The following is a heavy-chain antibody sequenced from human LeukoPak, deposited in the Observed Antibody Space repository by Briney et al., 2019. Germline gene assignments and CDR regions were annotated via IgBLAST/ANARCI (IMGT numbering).Heavy chain of an antibody. Sequence: GESLKISCEGSGYHFSNCLIGWVRQMPGKGLEWMGIIYPGDSDTRYGPSYQGQVTISADKPITTAYLQWSSLKAPDTAMYYCARHGGGGSGGNSGFDYWGQGTLVTVSS. J-gene: IGHJ4*02. CDR3: ARHGGGGSGGNSGFDY. D-gene: IGHD4-23*01. CDR2: IYPGDSDT. CDR1: GYHFSNCL. V-gene: IGHV5-51*01.